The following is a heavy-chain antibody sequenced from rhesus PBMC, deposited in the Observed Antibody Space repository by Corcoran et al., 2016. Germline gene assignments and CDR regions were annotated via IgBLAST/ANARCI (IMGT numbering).Heavy chain of an antibody. CDR3: AIRTYYYDSGYYNPTGY. CDR1: GFPFSSSG. D-gene: IGHD3-28*01. Sequence: EVQLVETGGGLVQPGGSLTLSCAASGFPFSSSGMSLVRPAPGQGLGWVSAINSVGRSTDYADSVKGRLTISRDNSKNTLSLQMNSLRAEDTAVYYCAIRTYYYDSGYYNPTGYWGQGVLVTVSS. V-gene: IGHV3S5*01. J-gene: IGHJ4*01. CDR2: INSVGRST.